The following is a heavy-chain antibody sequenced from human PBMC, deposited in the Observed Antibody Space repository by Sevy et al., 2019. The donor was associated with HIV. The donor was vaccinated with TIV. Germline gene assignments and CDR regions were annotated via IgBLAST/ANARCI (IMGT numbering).Heavy chain of an antibody. CDR3: ARQNDFAI. V-gene: IGHV4-59*08. J-gene: IGHJ3*02. Sequence: SETLSLTCTVSGGSINSDHWNWIRQPPGKGLEWIGYVYYIGGTNYNPSLKNRVTISVDRTKNQFSLKLTPVTAADTAVYYCARQNDFAIWGQGTMVTVSS. CDR1: GGSINSDH. CDR2: VYYIGGT.